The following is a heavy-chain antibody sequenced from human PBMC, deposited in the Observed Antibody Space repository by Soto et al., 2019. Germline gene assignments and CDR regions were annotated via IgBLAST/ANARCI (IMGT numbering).Heavy chain of an antibody. CDR2: IKSKTDGGTT. D-gene: IGHD6-6*01. V-gene: IGHV3-15*01. J-gene: IGHJ6*02. Sequence: VGSLRLSCAASGFTFSNAWMSWVRQAPGKVLEWVSRIKSKTDGGTTDYAAPVKGRFTISRDDSKNTLYLQMNSLKTEDTAVYYCARCLSIAAQGWKQFWSHPDYYGMDVWGQGTTVTLSS. CDR1: GFTFSNAW. CDR3: ARCLSIAAQGWKQFWSHPDYYGMDV.